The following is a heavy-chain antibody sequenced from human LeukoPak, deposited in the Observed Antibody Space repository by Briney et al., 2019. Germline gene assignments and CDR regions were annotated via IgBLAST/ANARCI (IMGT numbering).Heavy chain of an antibody. D-gene: IGHD1-26*01. J-gene: IGHJ4*02. CDR2: INPNSGDT. CDR3: ARGSTVGATESLGFDY. V-gene: IGHV1-2*02. CDR1: GYTFTGYY. Sequence: SVRVSCKASGYTFTGYYIHWVRQAPGQGLEWMGWINPNSGDTHYAQKFQGRVTITRDTSISTAHMELSRLRSDDTAIYYCARGSTVGATESLGFDYWGQGNPVTVSS.